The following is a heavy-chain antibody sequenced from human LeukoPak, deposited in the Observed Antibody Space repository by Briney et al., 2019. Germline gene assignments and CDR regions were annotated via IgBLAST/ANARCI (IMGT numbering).Heavy chain of an antibody. J-gene: IGHJ4*02. CDR2: MYLSGTT. Sequence: ETLSLTCTVSXDSINSLDLWSWVRQPPGEGLEWIGEMYLSGTTHSNPSVKSRVTISIDKSKNQFFLNLSSVTAADTAVYYCAGLVGRYSSGLYYYYFDYWGQGTLVTVSS. V-gene: IGHV4-4*02. D-gene: IGHD3-22*01. CDR3: AGLVGRYSSGLYYYYFDY. CDR1: XDSINSLDL.